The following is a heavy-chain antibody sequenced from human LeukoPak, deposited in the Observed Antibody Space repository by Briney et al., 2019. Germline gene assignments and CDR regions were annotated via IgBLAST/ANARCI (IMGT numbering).Heavy chain of an antibody. V-gene: IGHV3-11*01. J-gene: IGHJ4*01. CDR3: ARAPRLLDY. Sequence: PGRSLRLSCAASGFSFSDLCMSWIRQAPGKGLELISYISGSGTSIKYADSVKGRFTISRDNAKNSLYLEMNSLRAEDTAVYYCARAPRLLDYWGHGSLVTVSS. CDR1: GFSFSDLC. D-gene: IGHD2-15*01. CDR2: ISGSGTSI.